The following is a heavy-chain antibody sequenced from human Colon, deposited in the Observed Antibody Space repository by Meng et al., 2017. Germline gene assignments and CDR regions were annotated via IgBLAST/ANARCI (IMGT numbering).Heavy chain of an antibody. Sequence: EVQLLESGGGLIQPGGSLRLSCAASGFIFSTYSMIWVRQVPGKGLEWVSSITSSGDSAYYADSVKGRSTIFRDNSKNTLYLQMNSLRAGDTAIYNCVQLLNGYFLSWGQGTLVTVSS. CDR2: ITSSGDSA. CDR3: VQLLNGYFLS. V-gene: IGHV3-23*01. J-gene: IGHJ1*01. CDR1: GFIFSTYS. D-gene: IGHD5-18*01.